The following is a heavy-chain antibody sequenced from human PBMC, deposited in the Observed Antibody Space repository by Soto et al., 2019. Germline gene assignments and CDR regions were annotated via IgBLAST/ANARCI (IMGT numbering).Heavy chain of an antibody. Sequence: SETLSLTCTVSGGSISTSDYYWGWIRQPPGKGLEWIGGIYYSGSTYYNPSLKSRVTMSEDTSKNQFSLKLSSVAATDTAVYYCARGTTWPLWFDPWGQGTLVTVSS. CDR1: GGSISTSDYY. V-gene: IGHV4-39*01. CDR3: ARGTTWPLWFDP. CDR2: IYYSGST. J-gene: IGHJ5*02.